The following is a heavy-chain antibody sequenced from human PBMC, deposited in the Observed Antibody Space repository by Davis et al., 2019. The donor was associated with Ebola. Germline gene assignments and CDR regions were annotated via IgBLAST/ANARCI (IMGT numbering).Heavy chain of an antibody. J-gene: IGHJ4*02. D-gene: IGHD6-19*01. CDR2: IRTYDGNT. V-gene: IGHV1-18*04. Sequence: AASVKVSCKASGYTFINYGITWVRQAPGQGLEWLGWIRTYDGNTNYAQKLQDRVTMTTDTSTGKAYMELRSLRSDYTAVYYCARVAGQWLLLWNWGQGTLVSVSS. CDR1: GYTFINYG. CDR3: ARVAGQWLLLWN.